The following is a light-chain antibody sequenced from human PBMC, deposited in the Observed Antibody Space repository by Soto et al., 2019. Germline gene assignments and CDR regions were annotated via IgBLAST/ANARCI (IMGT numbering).Light chain of an antibody. J-gene: IGKJ1*01. CDR1: QSISSY. CDR2: AAS. V-gene: IGKV1-39*01. CDR3: QQSYSTPWT. Sequence: DIQMTQSPSSVSSSVLDRFTITCRASQSISSYLNWYQQKPGKAPKLLIYAASSLQSGVPSRFSGSGSGTDFTLTISSLQPEDFATYYCQQSYSTPWTFGQGTKVDIK.